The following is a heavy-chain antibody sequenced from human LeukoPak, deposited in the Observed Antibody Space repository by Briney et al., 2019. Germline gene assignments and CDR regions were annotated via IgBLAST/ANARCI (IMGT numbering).Heavy chain of an antibody. CDR3: ARGERGYCSSTSCYSWFDP. V-gene: IGHV4-34*01. CDR2: INHSGST. D-gene: IGHD2-2*01. J-gene: IGHJ5*02. CDR1: SGSFSCYY. Sequence: SETLSLTCAVYSGSFSCYYWSGTRHPPGKGREGSGEINHSGSTNYNPSIKNRVTISVDTSKNQFSLKLSSVPAADTAVYYCARGERGYCSSTSCYSWFDPWGQGTLVTVSS.